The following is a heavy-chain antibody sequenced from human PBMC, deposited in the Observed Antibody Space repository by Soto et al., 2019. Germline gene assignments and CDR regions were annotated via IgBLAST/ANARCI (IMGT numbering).Heavy chain of an antibody. V-gene: IGHV1-69*12. CDR2: IIPIFGTA. Sequence: QVQLVQSGAEVKKPGSSVKVSCKASGGTFSSYAISWVRQAPGQGLEWMGGIIPIFGTANYAQKFQGRVTITGDESTSTDYMELSSLRSEDTAVYYCARGWIVVVTGSGAFDIWGQGTMVTVSS. CDR3: ARGWIVVVTGSGAFDI. CDR1: GGTFSSYA. J-gene: IGHJ3*02. D-gene: IGHD2-21*02.